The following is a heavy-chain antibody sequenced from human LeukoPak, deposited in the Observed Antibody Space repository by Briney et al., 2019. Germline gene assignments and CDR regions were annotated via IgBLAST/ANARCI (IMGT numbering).Heavy chain of an antibody. CDR2: IYYSGTT. CDR3: ATPAGPYGDYGY. CDR1: GGSIISTSYY. D-gene: IGHD4-17*01. V-gene: IGHV4-39*01. Sequence: SAETLTLSCTVSGGSIISTSYYWGWVRQPPGKGLEWIGSIYYSGTTYYKSSLKSRLTISVDTSKNQFSLKLTSVTAADTAVYYCATPAGPYGDYGYWGQGTLVTVSS. J-gene: IGHJ4*02.